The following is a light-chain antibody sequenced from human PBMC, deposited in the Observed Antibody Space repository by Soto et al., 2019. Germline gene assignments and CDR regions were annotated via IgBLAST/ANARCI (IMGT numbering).Light chain of an antibody. CDR3: QHYNSYPWT. CDR1: QGISSY. J-gene: IGKJ1*01. Sequence: AIRMTQSPSSLSASRGDRVTISCRASQGISSYLAWYQQKPGKAPKLLIYGASTLQSGVPSRFSGSGSGTDFTLTISCLQSEDFATYYCQHYNSYPWTFAQGTKVEIK. V-gene: IGKV1-8*01. CDR2: GAS.